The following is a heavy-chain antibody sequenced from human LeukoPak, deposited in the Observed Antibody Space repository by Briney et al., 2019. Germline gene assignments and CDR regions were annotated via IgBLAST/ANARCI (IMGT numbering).Heavy chain of an antibody. Sequence: ASVKVSCKASGGTFSSYAISWVRQAPGQGLEWMGGIIPIFGTANYAQKFQGRVTITADKSTSTAYMELSSLRSEDTAVYYCARVKVRGVINAYYYYYMDVWGRGTTVTVSS. J-gene: IGHJ6*03. CDR2: IIPIFGTA. V-gene: IGHV1-69*06. CDR3: ARVKVRGVINAYYYYYMDV. D-gene: IGHD3-10*01. CDR1: GGTFSSYA.